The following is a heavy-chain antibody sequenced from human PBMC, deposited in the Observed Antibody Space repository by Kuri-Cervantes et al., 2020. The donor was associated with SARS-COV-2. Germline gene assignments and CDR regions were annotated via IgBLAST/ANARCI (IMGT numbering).Heavy chain of an antibody. CDR3: YCAPKEGFDS. Sequence: SVKVSCKASGGTFSSYTISWVRQAPGQGLEWMGGIIPIFGTANYAQKFQGRVTITADKSTSTVYMELSSLTSEDTAIYYRYCAPKEGFDSWGQGTLVTVSS. V-gene: IGHV1-69*06. D-gene: IGHD2-21*01. J-gene: IGHJ4*02. CDR2: IIPIFGTA. CDR1: GGTFSSYT.